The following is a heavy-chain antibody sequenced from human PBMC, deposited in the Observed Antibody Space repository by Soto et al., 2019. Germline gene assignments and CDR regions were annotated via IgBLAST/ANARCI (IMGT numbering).Heavy chain of an antibody. CDR3: TTDLWRLAVLVASTGYFNS. D-gene: IGHD2-15*01. CDR2: IKRKSDCGTT. CDR1: GFTFSDAW. Sequence: PGGSLRLSCAASGFTFSDAWMSWVRQAPGKGLDWFGRIKRKSDCGTTEYAAPVRGRFTISRGDSKNALYLQMNSLKTEDTALYYCTTDLWRLAVLVASTGYFNSWGHGT. V-gene: IGHV3-15*01. J-gene: IGHJ5*01.